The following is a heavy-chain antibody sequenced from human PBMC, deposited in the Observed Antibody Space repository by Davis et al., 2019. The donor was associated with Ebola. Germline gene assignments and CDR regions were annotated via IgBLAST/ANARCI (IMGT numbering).Heavy chain of an antibody. CDR3: AKGGYCSGGSCYPGWYFDL. V-gene: IGHV3-23*01. CDR2: ISGGSGT. Sequence: GGSLRLSCAASGFTFSTYAMSWFRRAPGKGLQWVSGISGGSGTYYADSVRGRFTISRDNIKNTLFLQLNSLRAEDTAVYYCAKGGYCSGGSCYPGWYFDLWGRGTLVTVSS. D-gene: IGHD2-15*01. J-gene: IGHJ2*01. CDR1: GFTFSTYA.